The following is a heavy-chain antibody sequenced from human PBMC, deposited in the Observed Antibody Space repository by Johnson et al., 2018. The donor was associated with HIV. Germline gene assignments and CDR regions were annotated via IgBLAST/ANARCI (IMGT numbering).Heavy chain of an antibody. CDR2: IKSKTDGGTT. V-gene: IGHV3-15*01. Sequence: VQLVESGGGLVKPGGSLRLSCAASGFTFSNAWMSWVRQAPGKGLEWVGRIKSKTDGGTTDYAAPVKGRFTISRDNSKNTLYLQMNSLRAEDTAVYYCAKDRRDGYNYGGGAFDIWGQGTMVTVSS. CDR3: AKDRRDGYNYGGGAFDI. D-gene: IGHD5-24*01. J-gene: IGHJ3*02. CDR1: GFTFSNAW.